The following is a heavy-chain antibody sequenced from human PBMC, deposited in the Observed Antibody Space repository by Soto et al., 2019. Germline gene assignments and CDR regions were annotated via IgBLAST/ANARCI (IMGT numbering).Heavy chain of an antibody. CDR1: GFTFSSYA. D-gene: IGHD2-2*01. CDR3: AKAVLGYCSSTSCYARDKSGSYIPFIDY. V-gene: IGHV3-23*01. CDR2: ISGSGGST. J-gene: IGHJ4*02. Sequence: GGSLRLSCAASGFTFSSYAMSWVRQAPGKGLEWVSAISGSGGSTYYADSVKGRFTISRDNSKYTLYLQMNSLRAEDTAVYYCAKAVLGYCSSTSCYARDKSGSYIPFIDYWGQGTLVTVSS.